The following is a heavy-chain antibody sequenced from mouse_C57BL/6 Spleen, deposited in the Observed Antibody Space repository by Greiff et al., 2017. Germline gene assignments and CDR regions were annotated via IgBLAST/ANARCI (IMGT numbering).Heavy chain of an antibody. V-gene: IGHV1-80*01. CDR3: ARNYGGSRYFDV. Sequence: VQLQQSGAELVKPGASVKISCKASGYAFSSYWMNWVKQRPGKGLEWIGQIYPGDGDTNYNGKFKGKATLTADKSSSTAYMQLSSLTSEDAAVYFCARNYGGSRYFDVWGTGTTVTVSS. CDR1: GYAFSSYW. CDR2: IYPGDGDT. J-gene: IGHJ1*03. D-gene: IGHD1-1*01.